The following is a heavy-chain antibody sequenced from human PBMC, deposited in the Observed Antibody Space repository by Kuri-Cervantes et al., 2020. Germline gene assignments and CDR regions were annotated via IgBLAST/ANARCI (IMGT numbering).Heavy chain of an antibody. V-gene: IGHV1-2*02. CDR3: AIVPAAHPQVSWFDP. CDR1: GYTFTGYY. Sequence: ASVKVSCKASGYTFTGYYMHWVRQAPGQGLEWMGWINPNSGGTNYAQKFQGRVTMTRDTSISTAYMELSRLRSDDTAVYYCAIVPAAHPQVSWFDPWGQGTLVTVSS. CDR2: INPNSGGT. D-gene: IGHD2-2*01. J-gene: IGHJ5*02.